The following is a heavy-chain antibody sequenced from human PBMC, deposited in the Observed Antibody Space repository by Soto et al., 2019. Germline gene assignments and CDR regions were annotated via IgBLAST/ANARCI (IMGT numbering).Heavy chain of an antibody. V-gene: IGHV4-59*01. D-gene: IGHD1-1*01. CDR3: ARTLWVQTTFNFDS. Sequence: QVQLQESGPGLVKPSETLSLTCTVSGGFLNNYYWSWIRQPPGKGLEWIGYISYTGRTTYNPSLESRVAISIDTSKNQFSLRLSSVTAAVSAVYYCARTLWVQTTFNFDSRGQGTLVTVSS. CDR2: ISYTGRT. CDR1: GGFLNNYY. J-gene: IGHJ4*02.